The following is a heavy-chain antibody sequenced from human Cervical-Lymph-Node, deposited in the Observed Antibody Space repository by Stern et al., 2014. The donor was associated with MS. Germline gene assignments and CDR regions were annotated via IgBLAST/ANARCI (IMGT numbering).Heavy chain of an antibody. CDR1: GDTFISYA. J-gene: IGHJ4*02. V-gene: IGHV1-69*06. Sequence: QVQLVQSGPEVKKPGSSVKVSCKASGDTFISYAVTWVRQAPGHGLEWMADIVHIFGTTNYAQKFQGRVTISADRSTSTAYMEVHSLTSEDTAVYYCAGPRLAFWGQGTQVIVSS. CDR3: AGPRLAF. CDR2: IVHIFGTT.